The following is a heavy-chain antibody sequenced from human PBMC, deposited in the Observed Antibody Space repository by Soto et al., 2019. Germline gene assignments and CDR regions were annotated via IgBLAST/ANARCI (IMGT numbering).Heavy chain of an antibody. CDR2: IDSSSSTI. CDR3: AREGYSSGGSCYSPPHQNYYGMDV. CDR1: TFTFSSYG. V-gene: IGHV3-48*02. D-gene: IGHD2-15*01. Sequence: AGSLRLPCAASTFTFSSYGMNWVRQAPGKGLEWVSYIDSSSSTIYYSDSVKGRFTISRDNAKNSLYLQMNRLRDGDTAVYYCAREGYSSGGSCYSPPHQNYYGMDVWGQGTTVTVSS. J-gene: IGHJ6*02.